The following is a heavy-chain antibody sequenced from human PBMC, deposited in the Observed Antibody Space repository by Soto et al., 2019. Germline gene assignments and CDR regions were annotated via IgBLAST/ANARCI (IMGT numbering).Heavy chain of an antibody. D-gene: IGHD3-22*01. J-gene: IGHJ4*02. V-gene: IGHV1-69*13. CDR2: IIPMFGTA. CDR1: GGTFNKYA. CDR3: ARGVRYDSSGYYYFY. Sequence: GASVKVSCKASGGTFNKYAISWVRQAPGQGLEWMGGIIPMFGTANYAQKFQGRVTITADESTSTAYMELRSLRSEDTAVYYCARGVRYDSSGYYYFYWGRGTLVTVSS.